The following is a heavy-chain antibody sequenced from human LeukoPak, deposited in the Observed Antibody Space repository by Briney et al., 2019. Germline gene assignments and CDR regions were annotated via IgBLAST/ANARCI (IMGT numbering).Heavy chain of an antibody. CDR1: GGTFSSYA. CDR2: IIPILGIA. J-gene: IGHJ4*02. D-gene: IGHD4-11*01. Sequence: ASVKVSCKASGGTFSSYAISWVRQAPGQGLEWMGRIIPILGIANYAQKFQGRVTITADKSTSTAYMELRSLRSDDTAVYYCARQAPDFTVTTTRPFDYWGQGTLVTVSS. V-gene: IGHV1-69*04. CDR3: ARQAPDFTVTTTRPFDY.